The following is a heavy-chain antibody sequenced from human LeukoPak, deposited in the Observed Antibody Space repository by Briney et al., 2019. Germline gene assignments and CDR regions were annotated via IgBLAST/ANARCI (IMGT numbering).Heavy chain of an antibody. Sequence: PGGSLRLSCTVSGFTFSRYEMNWVRQAPGKGLEWVSYISSSGGTIYHADSMKGRFTISRDNAKNSLYLQMNSLRAEDTAVYYCARPIGDGYNYNAFVIWGQGTMVTVFS. CDR2: ISSSGGTI. V-gene: IGHV3-48*03. CDR1: GFTFSRYE. J-gene: IGHJ3*02. CDR3: ARPIGDGYNYNAFVI. D-gene: IGHD5-24*01.